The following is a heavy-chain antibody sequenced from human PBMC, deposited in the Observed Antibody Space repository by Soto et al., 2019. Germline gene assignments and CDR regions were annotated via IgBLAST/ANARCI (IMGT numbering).Heavy chain of an antibody. CDR2: IIPFFRAA. CDR3: ARVVEKGSSYGFDS. J-gene: IGHJ4*02. CDR1: ADTSRNFA. D-gene: IGHD5-18*01. Sequence: HVELVQSGADVKKPGSSVKVSCRASADTSRNFALSWVRQAPGQGLEWVGGIIPFFRAANYAQKFQGRVSITAVESTRTGFMELRSLKSDDTAVYYCARVVEKGSSYGFDSWGPGTLVTVSS. V-gene: IGHV1-69*01.